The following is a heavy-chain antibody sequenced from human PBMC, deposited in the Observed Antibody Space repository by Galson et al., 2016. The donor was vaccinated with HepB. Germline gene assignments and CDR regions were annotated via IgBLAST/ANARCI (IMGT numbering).Heavy chain of an antibody. J-gene: IGHJ6*02. Sequence: SVKVSCKASGYTFISYAMHWVRQAPGQRLEWMGWINAGDGNTKYSQKFQGRVTITRDTSASTAYMEVSSLRPEDTAVYYCARGTVYYYDSSGYRSYYYYGMDVWGQGTLVTVSS. CDR1: GYTFISYA. D-gene: IGHD3-22*01. CDR3: ARGTVYYYDSSGYRSYYYYGMDV. V-gene: IGHV1-3*01. CDR2: INAGDGNT.